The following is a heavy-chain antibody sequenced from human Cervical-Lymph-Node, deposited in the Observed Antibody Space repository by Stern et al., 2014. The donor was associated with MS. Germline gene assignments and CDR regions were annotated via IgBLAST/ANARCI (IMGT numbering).Heavy chain of an antibody. CDR2: IYDTGST. CDR3: ARLGKKNGYTLFDY. CDR1: GGAISSND. V-gene: IGHV4-59*01. Sequence: QLQLQESGPGLVKPSETLSLTCTVSGGAISSNDWSWIRQPPGKGLEWIGSIYDTGSTEHNPYLTSRATISFDTSKNQVSLNLNSLTAADTAVYYCARLGKKNGYTLFDYWGQGTLVSVSS. J-gene: IGHJ4*02. D-gene: IGHD5-18*01.